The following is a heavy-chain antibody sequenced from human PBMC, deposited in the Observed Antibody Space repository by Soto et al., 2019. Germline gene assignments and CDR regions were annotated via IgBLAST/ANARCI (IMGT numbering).Heavy chain of an antibody. D-gene: IGHD3-3*01. J-gene: IGHJ3*02. CDR1: GYTFTGYY. Sequence: ASVKVACKASGYTFTGYYMHWVRQAPGQGLEWMGWINPKSGGTYYAQKFQGWVTMTRDTSISTVYMELSRLRSDDTAVYYCARDRVPYDFWSGYYDGFDIWGQGTMVTVS. CDR3: ARDRVPYDFWSGYYDGFDI. CDR2: INPKSGGT. V-gene: IGHV1-2*04.